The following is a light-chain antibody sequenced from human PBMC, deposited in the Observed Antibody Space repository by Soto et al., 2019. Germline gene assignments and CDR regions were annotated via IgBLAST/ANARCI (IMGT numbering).Light chain of an antibody. J-gene: IGKJ1*01. Sequence: DIQMTQSPSTLSGSVGDRVTITCRASQTISSWLAWYQQKPGKAPKLLIYKPSTLNRGVPSSFGVSGPGTEFTLAISRLQAVDFATYYCQPYDSYSEAVGQGTKVE. CDR3: QPYDSYSEA. V-gene: IGKV1-5*03. CDR1: QTISSW. CDR2: KPS.